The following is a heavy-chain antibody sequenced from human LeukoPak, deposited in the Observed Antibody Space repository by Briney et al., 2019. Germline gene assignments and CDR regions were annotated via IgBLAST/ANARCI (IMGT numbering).Heavy chain of an antibody. CDR1: GYTFTDYF. J-gene: IGHJ4*02. CDR2: INPNSGRT. V-gene: IGHV1-2*02. Sequence: ASVKVSCKASGYTFTDYFMHWVRQAPGQGFELMGWINPNSGRTHSAQKFQGRVTVTRDTSISTAYMELSRLTSDDTAVYYCARNYYDSSAYYYFDYWGQGTLVTVSS. CDR3: ARNYYDSSAYYYFDY. D-gene: IGHD3-22*01.